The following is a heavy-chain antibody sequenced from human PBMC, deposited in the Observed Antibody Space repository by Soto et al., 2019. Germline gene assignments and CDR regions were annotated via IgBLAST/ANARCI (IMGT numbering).Heavy chain of an antibody. CDR2: MNTNTNTT. V-gene: IGHV1-8*01. CDR1: GYTFTNND. D-gene: IGHD6-6*01. CDR3: AREVVETSSLWLDP. J-gene: IGHJ5*02. Sequence: VQLVQSGAEVKKPGASVKVSCKASGYTFTNNDINWVRQAPGQGLEWIGWMNTNTNTTVSADVFEGRVSLTWDTSISTAYMQLNSLKIDDTAVYYCAREVVETSSLWLDPWGQGTLVTVSS.